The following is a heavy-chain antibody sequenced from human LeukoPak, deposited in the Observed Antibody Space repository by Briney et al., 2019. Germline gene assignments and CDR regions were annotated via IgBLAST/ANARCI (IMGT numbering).Heavy chain of an antibody. CDR1: GYTFTGYY. CDR2: INPNGGSI. CDR3: ASGGGTYYYDSSGSWFDP. Sequence: ASVKVSCKASGYTFTGYYMHWVRQAPGQGLEWMGIINPNGGSISYAQKFQGRVTVTRDMSTSTVYMELSSLRSEDTAVYYCASGGGTYYYDSSGSWFDPWGQGTLVTVSS. J-gene: IGHJ5*02. V-gene: IGHV1-46*01. D-gene: IGHD3-22*01.